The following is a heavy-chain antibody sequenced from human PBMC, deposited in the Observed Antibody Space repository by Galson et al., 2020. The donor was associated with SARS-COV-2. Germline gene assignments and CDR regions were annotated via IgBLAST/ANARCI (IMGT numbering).Heavy chain of an antibody. D-gene: IGHD3-10*01. CDR3: AKGLGLYGSEIICVY. CDR2: VSASGAYT. CDR1: GLTFNSYT. Sequence: GESLKISCAASGLTFNSYTMYWVRQAPGKGLEWVSAVSASGAYTYYADSVKGRFTISRDNSKNTVFLQMNSLSVDDTAVYYCAKGLGLYGSEIICVYWGPGTLVSVSS. J-gene: IGHJ4*02. V-gene: IGHV3-23*01.